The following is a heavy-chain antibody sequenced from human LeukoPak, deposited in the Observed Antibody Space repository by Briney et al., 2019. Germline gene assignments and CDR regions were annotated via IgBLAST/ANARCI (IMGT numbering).Heavy chain of an antibody. D-gene: IGHD6-13*01. CDR2: FDPEDGET. CDR1: GYTLTELS. V-gene: IGHV1-24*01. CDR3: ASGVSAAGSFRLYYFDY. Sequence: ASVKVSCKVSGYTLTELSMHWVRQAPGKGLEWMGGFDPEDGETIYAQKFQGRVTMTEDTSTDTAYMELSSLRSEDTAVYYCASGVSAAGSFRLYYFDYWGQGTLVTVFS. J-gene: IGHJ4*02.